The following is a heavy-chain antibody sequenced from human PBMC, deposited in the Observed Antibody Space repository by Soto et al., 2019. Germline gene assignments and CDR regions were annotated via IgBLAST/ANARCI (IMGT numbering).Heavy chain of an antibody. CDR1: GGSISSYY. Sequence: SETLSLTCTVSGGSISSYYWSWIRQPPGKGLEWIGYIYYSGSTNYNPSLKSRVTISVDTSKNLFSLKLSSVTAADTAVYYCARVRGCSGGSCPRAFDIWGQGTMVTV. CDR2: IYYSGST. J-gene: IGHJ3*02. V-gene: IGHV4-59*01. D-gene: IGHD2-15*01. CDR3: ARVRGCSGGSCPRAFDI.